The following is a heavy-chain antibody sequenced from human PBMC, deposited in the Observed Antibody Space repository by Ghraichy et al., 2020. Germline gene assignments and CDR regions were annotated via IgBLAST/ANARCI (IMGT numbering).Heavy chain of an antibody. CDR1: GYSISSGYY. J-gene: IGHJ3*02. CDR2: VYHSGST. V-gene: IGHV4-38-2*02. Sequence: SQTLSLTCTVSGYSISSGYYWGWIRQPPGKGLEWIGSVYHSGSTYYNPSLKSRVAISVHTSKKQFSLKMSSLTAADPAVFYCATTGIAVAPVAFDIWGQGTMVTVSS. CDR3: ATTGIAVAPVAFDI. D-gene: IGHD6-13*01.